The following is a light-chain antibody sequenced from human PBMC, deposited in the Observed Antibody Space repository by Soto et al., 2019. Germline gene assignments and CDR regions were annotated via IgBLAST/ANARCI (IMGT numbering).Light chain of an antibody. J-gene: IGKJ2*01. CDR3: QQYHTTPNT. V-gene: IGKV4-1*01. Sequence: DVVMTQSPDSLAVSLGERAAINCKSSQNLLFSSNNKNSLAWYQQKPGQPPKHLIYWASTRESGAPDQFSGSGYGRDFTLTISSLQAEDVAVYYCQQYHTTPNTFGQGTKVEIK. CDR1: QNLLFSSNNKNS. CDR2: WAS.